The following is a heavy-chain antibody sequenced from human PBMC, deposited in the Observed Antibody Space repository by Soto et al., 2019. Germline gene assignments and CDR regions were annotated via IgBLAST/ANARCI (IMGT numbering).Heavy chain of an antibody. CDR1: GFTFSSYA. CDR2: ISYDGSNK. V-gene: IGHV3-30-3*01. D-gene: IGHD5-12*01. J-gene: IGHJ6*02. Sequence: QVQLVESGGGVVQPGRSLRLSCAASGFTFSSYAMHWVSQAPGKGLEWVAVISYDGSNKYYADSVKGRFTISRDNSKNTLYLQMNSLRAEDTAVYYCARQLVARRLGIYGMDVWGQGTTVTVSS. CDR3: ARQLVARRLGIYGMDV.